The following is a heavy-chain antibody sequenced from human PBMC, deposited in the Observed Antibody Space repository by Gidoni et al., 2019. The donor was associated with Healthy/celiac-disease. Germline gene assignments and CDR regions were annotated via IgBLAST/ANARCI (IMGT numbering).Heavy chain of an antibody. D-gene: IGHD3-3*01. CDR1: SSYA. V-gene: IGHV3-30-3*01. CDR3: ARGVTIFGVVTEYNWFDP. CDR2: ISYDGSNK. J-gene: IGHJ5*02. Sequence: SSYALHWVRQAPGKGLEWVAVISYDGSNKYYADSVKGRFTISRDNSKNKLYLQMNSLRAEDTAVYYCARGVTIFGVVTEYNWFDPWGKRTLVTVSS.